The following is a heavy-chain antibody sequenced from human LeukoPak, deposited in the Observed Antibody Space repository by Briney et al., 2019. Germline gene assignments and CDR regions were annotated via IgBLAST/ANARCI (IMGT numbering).Heavy chain of an antibody. J-gene: IGHJ4*02. V-gene: IGHV4-59*08. D-gene: IGHD1-26*01. CDR2: VYYRGSS. CDR1: SGSISSYY. Sequence: SETLSLTCTVSSGSISSYYWSWIRQPPGKGLEWIGYVYYRGSSNYNPSLKTRVTISVDTSKNQFSLTPSSVTAADTAVYYCARHKKLSQFDYWGQGTLGTVSS. CDR3: ARHKKLSQFDY.